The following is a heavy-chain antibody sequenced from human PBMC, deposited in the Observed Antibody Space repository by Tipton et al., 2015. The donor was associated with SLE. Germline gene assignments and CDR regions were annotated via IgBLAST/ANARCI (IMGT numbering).Heavy chain of an antibody. D-gene: IGHD2-2*01. V-gene: IGHV4-39*07. CDR2: IYSRGST. Sequence: TLSLTCTVSGGSISSSSYYWGWIRQPPGKGLEWIGSIYSRGSTNSNLSLKSRVTISADTSKNQFSLMLSSVTAADTAVYYCARVSCSSISCYVDFWGQGTLVTVSS. CDR1: GGSISSSSYY. J-gene: IGHJ4*02. CDR3: ARVSCSSISCYVDF.